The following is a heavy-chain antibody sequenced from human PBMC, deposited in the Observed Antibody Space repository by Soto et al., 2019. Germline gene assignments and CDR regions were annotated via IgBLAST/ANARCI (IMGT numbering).Heavy chain of an antibody. Sequence: GGSLRLSCAASGLTFSTYWMHWVRQAPGKGLVWVSRMSSDGSSTSYADSVKGRFTISRDNSKNTLYLQMNGLRAEDTAVYYCAKDGLRFLEWLSYFDYWGQGTLVTVSS. CDR3: AKDGLRFLEWLSYFDY. CDR1: GLTFSTYW. D-gene: IGHD3-3*01. CDR2: MSSDGSST. V-gene: IGHV3-74*01. J-gene: IGHJ4*02.